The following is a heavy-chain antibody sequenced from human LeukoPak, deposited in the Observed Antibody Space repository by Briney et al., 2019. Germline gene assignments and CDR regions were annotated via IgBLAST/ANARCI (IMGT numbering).Heavy chain of an antibody. V-gene: IGHV4-39*01. CDR3: ARQTGSGLFILP. D-gene: IGHD3/OR15-3a*01. CDR1: GVSISSSNSY. J-gene: IGHJ4*02. CDR2: IYYSGNT. Sequence: SETLSHTCTVSGVSISSSNSYWGWIRQPPGKGLEWIGSIYYSGNTYYNASLKSQVSISIDTSKNQFSLRLTSVTAADTAVYYCARQTGSGLFILPGGQGTLVTVSS.